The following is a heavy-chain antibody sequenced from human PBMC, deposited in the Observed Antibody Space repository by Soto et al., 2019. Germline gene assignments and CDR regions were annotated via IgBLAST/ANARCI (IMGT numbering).Heavy chain of an antibody. CDR2: IKQDGSEK. CDR3: AREGIAAADNQFDY. Sequence: PWGSLRLSCAASGFTFSSYWMSWVRQAPGKGLEWVANIKQDGSEKYYVDSVKGRFTISRDNAKNSLYLQMNSLRAEDTAVYYCAREGIAAADNQFDYWGQGTLVTVSS. V-gene: IGHV3-7*01. D-gene: IGHD6-13*01. CDR1: GFTFSSYW. J-gene: IGHJ4*02.